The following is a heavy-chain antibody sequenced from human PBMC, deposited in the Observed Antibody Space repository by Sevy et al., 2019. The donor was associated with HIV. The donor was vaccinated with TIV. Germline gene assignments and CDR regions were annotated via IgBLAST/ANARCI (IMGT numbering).Heavy chain of an antibody. V-gene: IGHV3-9*01. D-gene: IGHD3-22*01. CDR2: IGGNSGSI. CDR3: AKDTTYYYDSSGLFDY. J-gene: IGHJ4*02. Sequence: GGSLRLSCAASGFTFDDYAMHWVRQAPGKGLEWVSGIGGNSGSIGYANSVKGRFTISRDNAKNSLYLQMNSLRAEDTALYYFAKDTTYYYDSSGLFDYWGQGTLVTVSS. CDR1: GFTFDDYA.